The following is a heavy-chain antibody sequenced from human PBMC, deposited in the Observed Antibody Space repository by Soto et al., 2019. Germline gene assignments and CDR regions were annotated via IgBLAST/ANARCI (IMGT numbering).Heavy chain of an antibody. CDR2: IYYTGTT. Sequence: VQLQESGPGLVKPSQTLSLSCAVSGGSISIGGYYWSWIRQHPGKGLEWIGYIYYTGTTYYQSSLKSRVIMSVATSKNQFSLNLTSVTAADTAVYYCAGDQWFGEPRSQYNWFDSWGQGILVTVAS. J-gene: IGHJ5*01. D-gene: IGHD3-10*01. V-gene: IGHV4-31*11. CDR1: GGSISIGGYY. CDR3: AGDQWFGEPRSQYNWFDS.